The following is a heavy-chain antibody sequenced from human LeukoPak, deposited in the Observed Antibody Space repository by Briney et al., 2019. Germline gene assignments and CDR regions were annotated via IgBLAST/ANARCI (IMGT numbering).Heavy chain of an antibody. CDR1: GFTFSRYA. CDR3: AVVGATLSIDY. CDR2: ISYDGNNK. J-gene: IGHJ4*02. V-gene: IGHV3-30*04. Sequence: GGSLRLSCAASGFTFSRYAMHCVRQAPGKGLEWVALISYDGNNKYYADSVKGRITISRDNSKNTLYLQMNSLRAEDTAVYYCAVVGATLSIDYWGQGTLVTVSS. D-gene: IGHD1-26*01.